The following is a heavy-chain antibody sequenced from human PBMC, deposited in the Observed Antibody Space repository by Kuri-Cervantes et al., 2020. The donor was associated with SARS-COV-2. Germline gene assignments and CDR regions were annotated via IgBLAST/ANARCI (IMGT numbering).Heavy chain of an antibody. CDR2: IYYTGKS. CDR1: GGSISSYY. J-gene: IGHJ4*02. CDR3: ASGNDFSLDY. Sequence: SETLSLTCTVSGGSISSYYWSWIRQPPGKGLEWIGYIYYTGKSNYNPSLESRVSMSLAASESRFFLTLTSVTAADTAMYYCASGNDFSLDYWGQGILVTVS. V-gene: IGHV4-59*01. D-gene: IGHD4-11*01.